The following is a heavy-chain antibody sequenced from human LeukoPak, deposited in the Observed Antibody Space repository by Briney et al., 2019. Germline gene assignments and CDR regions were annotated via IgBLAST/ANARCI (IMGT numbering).Heavy chain of an antibody. CDR3: ARGLLGGYGYGYYFDY. D-gene: IGHD5-18*01. J-gene: IGHJ4*02. V-gene: IGHV4-59*01. CDR2: IYYSGST. Sequence: SETLSLTCTVSGGSISSYYWSWIRQPPGKGLEWIGYIYYSGSTTYNPSLKSRVTISVDTSKNQFSLKLSSVTAADTAVYYCARGLLGGYGYGYYFDYWGQGTLVTVSS. CDR1: GGSISSYY.